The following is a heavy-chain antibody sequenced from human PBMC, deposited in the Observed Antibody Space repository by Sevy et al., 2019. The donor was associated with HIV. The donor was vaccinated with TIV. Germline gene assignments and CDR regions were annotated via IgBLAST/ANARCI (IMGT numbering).Heavy chain of an antibody. CDR1: GGSFSGYY. CDR2: INHSGST. D-gene: IGHD2-2*01. CDR3: ARGVVVPAASSGFFYYYMDV. Sequence: SETLSLTCAVYGGSFSGYYWSWIRQPPGKGLEWIGEINHSGSTNYNPSLKSRVTISVDTSKNQFSLKLSSVTAADTAVYYCARGVVVPAASSGFFYYYMDVWGKGTTVTVSS. J-gene: IGHJ6*03. V-gene: IGHV4-34*01.